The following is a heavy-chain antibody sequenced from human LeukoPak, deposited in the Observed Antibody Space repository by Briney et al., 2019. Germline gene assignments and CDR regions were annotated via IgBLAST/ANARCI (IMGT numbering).Heavy chain of an antibody. D-gene: IGHD3-22*01. Sequence: SETLSLTCTVSGGSISSYYWSWIRQPAGKGLEWIGRIYTSGTTHYNPSLKSRVTMSVDTSKNQFSLKLSSVTAADTAVYYCARLSPGYYDSSGYYPDYWGQGTLVTVSS. V-gene: IGHV4-4*07. J-gene: IGHJ4*02. CDR2: IYTSGTT. CDR1: GGSISSYY. CDR3: ARLSPGYYDSSGYYPDY.